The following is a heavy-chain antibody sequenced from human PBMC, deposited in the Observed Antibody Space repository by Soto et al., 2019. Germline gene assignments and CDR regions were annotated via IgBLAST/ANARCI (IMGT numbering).Heavy chain of an antibody. J-gene: IGHJ5*02. CDR3: ARVAAAGTGPYWFDP. D-gene: IGHD6-13*01. CDR2: MYSSGST. V-gene: IGHV4-39*01. CDR1: GGSISSSSYY. Sequence: PSETLSLTCTVSGGSISSSSYYWGWIRQPPGAGLEWIGSMYSSGSTYYNPSLKSRVAISVDTSKNQFSLKLSPVTAADTAVYFCARVAAAGTGPYWFDPWGQGTLVTV.